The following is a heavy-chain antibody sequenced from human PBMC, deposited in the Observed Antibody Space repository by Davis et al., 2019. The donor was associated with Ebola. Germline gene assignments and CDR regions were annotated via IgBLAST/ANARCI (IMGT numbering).Heavy chain of an antibody. J-gene: IGHJ5*02. D-gene: IGHD3-22*01. Sequence: GESLRIPCETSGFIFRNYVMSWVRQAPGKGLEWVPTFRTVGYTYYVDSVKGRFTISRDNAKTSLYLQMNILRAEDTAVDYCARDRDYYDRSAYHPRGWLDRWGQGTLVTVSS. V-gene: IGHV3-69-1*01. CDR2: FRTVGYT. CDR1: GFIFRNYV. CDR3: ARDRDYYDRSAYHPRGWLDR.